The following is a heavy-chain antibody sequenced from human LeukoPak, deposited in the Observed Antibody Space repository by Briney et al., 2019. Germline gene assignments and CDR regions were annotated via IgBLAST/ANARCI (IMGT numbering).Heavy chain of an antibody. CDR1: GFTFSNYG. Sequence: GGSLRLSCAASGFTFSNYGMHWVRQAPGKGLEWVSFISYDGSNKYSADSVKGRFTISRDNSKNTLYLQMGSLRAEDMAVYYCARVPSQAATYFDYWGQGTLVTVSS. CDR3: ARVPSQAATYFDY. V-gene: IGHV3-30*03. D-gene: IGHD2-15*01. J-gene: IGHJ4*02. CDR2: ISYDGSNK.